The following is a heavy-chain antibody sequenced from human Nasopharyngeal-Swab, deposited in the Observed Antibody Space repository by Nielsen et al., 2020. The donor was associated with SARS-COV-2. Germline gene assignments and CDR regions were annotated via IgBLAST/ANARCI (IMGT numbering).Heavy chain of an antibody. D-gene: IGHD5-24*01. Sequence: LSLTCAASGFTFSSYGMHWVRQAPGKGLEWVAVISYDGSNKYYADSVKGRFTISRDNSKNTLYLQMDSLRAEDTAVYYCAKGLEMATADYWGQGTLVTVSS. J-gene: IGHJ4*02. CDR3: AKGLEMATADY. V-gene: IGHV3-30*18. CDR2: ISYDGSNK. CDR1: GFTFSSYG.